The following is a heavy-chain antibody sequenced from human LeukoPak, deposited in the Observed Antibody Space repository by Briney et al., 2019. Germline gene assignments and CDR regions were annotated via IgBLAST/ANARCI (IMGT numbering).Heavy chain of an antibody. J-gene: IGHJ5*02. Sequence: SETLSLTCAVYRETFSGYYWSWIRQPPGKGLEWIGEINHSGSTNYNPSLKSRVTISVDTSKNQFSLKLSSVTAADTAVYYCARAVLWFGNWFDPWGQGTLVTVSS. CDR3: ARAVLWFGNWFDP. CDR1: RETFSGYY. V-gene: IGHV4-34*01. CDR2: INHSGST. D-gene: IGHD3-10*01.